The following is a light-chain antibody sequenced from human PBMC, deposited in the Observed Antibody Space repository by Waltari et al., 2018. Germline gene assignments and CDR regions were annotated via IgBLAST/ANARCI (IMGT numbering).Light chain of an antibody. J-gene: IGKJ5*01. CDR3: QQRSNWPIT. CDR1: QSINNY. V-gene: IGKV3-11*01. Sequence: ELVLTQSPPALSLSPGARATLSCRASQSINNYLARYQQKPGLAPRLLIYDASNRATGIPARFSGSGSGTDFTLTISSLEPEDFAVYYCQQRSNWPITFGQGTRLEIK. CDR2: DAS.